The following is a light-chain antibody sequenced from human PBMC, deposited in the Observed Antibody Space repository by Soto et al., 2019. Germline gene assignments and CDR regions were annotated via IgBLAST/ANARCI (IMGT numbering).Light chain of an antibody. J-gene: IGLJ2*01. V-gene: IGLV2-14*01. Sequence: QSALTQPASVSGSPGQSITISCTGTNGDFNSYNSVSWYQQHPDKAPKLIVYEVNYRPSGVSNRFSGSKSGNTASLTISGLQAEDEADYYCSSYTDSIALFGGGTKVTVL. CDR1: NGDFNSYNS. CDR2: EVN. CDR3: SSYTDSIAL.